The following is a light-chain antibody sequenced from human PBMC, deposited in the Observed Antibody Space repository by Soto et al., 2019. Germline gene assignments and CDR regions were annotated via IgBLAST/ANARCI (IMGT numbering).Light chain of an antibody. CDR3: QQSYSTPQT. J-gene: IGKJ1*01. Sequence: IQMTPSPSSLSASIGDSVTITCRASQTIIAYLNWYQQKPGKAPKLLIYAASSLQSGVPSRFSGSGSGTDFTLTISSLQPEDFATYYCQQSYSTPQTFGQGTKVDIK. CDR1: QTIIAY. CDR2: AAS. V-gene: IGKV1-39*01.